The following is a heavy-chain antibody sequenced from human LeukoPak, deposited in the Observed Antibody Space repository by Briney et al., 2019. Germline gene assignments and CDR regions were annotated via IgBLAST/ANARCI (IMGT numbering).Heavy chain of an antibody. D-gene: IGHD3-9*01. CDR1: GFTFGSYW. CDR2: IKQDGSEK. CDR3: ARDMATIFSRADGMDV. J-gene: IGHJ6*02. V-gene: IGHV3-7*01. Sequence: PGGSLRLSCAASGFTFGSYWMSWVRQAPGKGLEWVANIKQDGSEKYYVDSVKGRFTISRDNAKNSLYLQMNSLRAEDTAVYYCARDMATIFSRADGMDVWGQGTTFTVSS.